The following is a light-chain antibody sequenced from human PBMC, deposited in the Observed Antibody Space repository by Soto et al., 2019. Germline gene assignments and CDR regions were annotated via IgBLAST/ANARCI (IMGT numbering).Light chain of an antibody. CDR3: QQYGSSPRT. Sequence: EIVLTQSPGTLSLSPGERATLSCRASQSVSSNYLAWYQQKPGQAPRLLIYGTSIRATGFPDRFSGSGSGTDFTLTISRLEPEDFEVYYCQQYGSSPRTFGGGTKVEIK. V-gene: IGKV3-20*01. J-gene: IGKJ4*01. CDR2: GTS. CDR1: QSVSSNY.